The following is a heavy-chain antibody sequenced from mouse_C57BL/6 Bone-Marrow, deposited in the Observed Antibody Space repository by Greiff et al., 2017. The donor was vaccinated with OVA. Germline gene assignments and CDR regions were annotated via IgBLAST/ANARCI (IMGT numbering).Heavy chain of an antibody. CDR2: ISGGGGNT. CDR3: ARRSAQALYYAMDY. CDR1: GFTFSSYT. D-gene: IGHD3-2*02. J-gene: IGHJ4*01. Sequence: EVMLVESGGGLVKPGGSLKLSCAASGFTFSSYTMSWVRQTPEKRLEWVATISGGGGNTYYPDSVKGRFTISRDNAKNTLYLQMSSLRSEDTALYYCARRSAQALYYAMDYWGQGTSVTVSS. V-gene: IGHV5-9*01.